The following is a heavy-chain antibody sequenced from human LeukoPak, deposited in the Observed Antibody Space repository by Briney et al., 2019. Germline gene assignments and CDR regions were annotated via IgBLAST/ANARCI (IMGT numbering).Heavy chain of an antibody. CDR1: GGSFSGYY. CDR2: INHSGST. V-gene: IGHV4-34*01. J-gene: IGHJ4*02. D-gene: IGHD5-18*01. CDR3: ASSNGYPRFPLDY. Sequence: SETLSLTCAVYGGSFSGYYWSWSRQPPGKGLEWIGEINHSGSTNYNPSLKSRVTISVDTSKNQFSLKLSSVTAADTAVYYCASSNGYPRFPLDYWGQGTLVTVSS.